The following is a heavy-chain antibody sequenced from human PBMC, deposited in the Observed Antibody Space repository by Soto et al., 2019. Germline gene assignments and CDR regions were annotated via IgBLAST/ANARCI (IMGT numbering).Heavy chain of an antibody. CDR2: INHTGGT. CDR1: GGSVNGYY. D-gene: IGHD3-3*01. Sequence: SETLSLTCAVYGGSVNGYYWNWIRQHPGKGLEWIGEINHTGGTHYNPSLKSRVTMSVDTSKNQFSLRLSSVTAADTAIYYCASRITVFGLLIPPFDPWDQGTQVTVST. CDR3: ASRITVFGLLIPPFDP. J-gene: IGHJ5*02. V-gene: IGHV4-34*01.